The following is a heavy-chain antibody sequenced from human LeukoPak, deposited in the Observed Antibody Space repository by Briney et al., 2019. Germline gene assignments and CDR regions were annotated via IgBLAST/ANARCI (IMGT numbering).Heavy chain of an antibody. D-gene: IGHD5-24*01. CDR1: GGSISNYH. CDR3: VRVQADGHSDI. Sequence: PSETLSLTCTVSGGSISNYHWSWIRQPPGKGLGWIGYIYYRGSTKYNPSLESRVTISVDMSKSQFSLKLNSVTAADTAVYYCVRVQADGHSDIWGQGTMVTVSS. V-gene: IGHV4-59*01. J-gene: IGHJ3*02. CDR2: IYYRGST.